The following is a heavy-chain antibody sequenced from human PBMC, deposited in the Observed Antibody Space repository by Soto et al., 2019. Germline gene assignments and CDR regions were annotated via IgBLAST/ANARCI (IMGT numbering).Heavy chain of an antibody. J-gene: IGHJ2*01. Sequence: QGKVLEWVSDISGSGGSTYYADSVKGRFTIPRDNSKNTLYLQMNSLRAEDTAVYFFFQAEDGIRYTVPVSAFLLNRSSDL. CDR3: FQAEDGIRYTVPVSAFLLNRSSDL. D-gene: IGHD3-9*01. CDR2: ISGSGGST. V-gene: IGHV3-23*01.